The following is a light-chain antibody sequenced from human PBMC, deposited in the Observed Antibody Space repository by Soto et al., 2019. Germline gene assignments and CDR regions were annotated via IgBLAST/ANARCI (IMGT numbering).Light chain of an antibody. Sequence: QSALTQPASVSGSPGQSITISCTGTSSDVGGYNYVSWYQQSPGKAPKLMIYEVSNRPSGVSNRFSGSKSGNTASLTISGLQTEGEADYYCSSYTSRSTVVFGGGTKLTVL. CDR2: EVS. CDR3: SSYTSRSTVV. V-gene: IGLV2-14*01. J-gene: IGLJ2*01. CDR1: SSDVGGYNY.